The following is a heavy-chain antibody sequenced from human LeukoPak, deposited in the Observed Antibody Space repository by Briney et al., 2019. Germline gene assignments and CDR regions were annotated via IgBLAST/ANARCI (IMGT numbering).Heavy chain of an antibody. CDR3: ASGGTAVVMALTYYFDT. Sequence: SETLSLTCAVSGYSISSGYYWGWIRQPPGKGLEWIGSIYHTGSTYYNPSLQGRVTISLDSPKNQFSLKLTSVTAADTAVYYCASGGTAVVMALTYYFDTWGQGTPVTLSS. V-gene: IGHV4-38-2*01. D-gene: IGHD3-22*01. CDR1: GYSISSGYY. J-gene: IGHJ4*02. CDR2: IYHTGST.